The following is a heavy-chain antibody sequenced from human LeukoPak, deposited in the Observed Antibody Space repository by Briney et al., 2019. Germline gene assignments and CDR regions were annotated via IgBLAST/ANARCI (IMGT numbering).Heavy chain of an antibody. V-gene: IGHV3-74*01. J-gene: IGHJ6*02. Sequence: GGSLRLSCAASGFTFSSYNMNWVRQAPGKGLVWVSRINNDGSSASYVDSVKGRFTISRDNAKNTLFLQMNSLRAEDTAVYYCARRGTGHGMDVWGQGTTVIVSS. CDR3: ARRGTGHGMDV. CDR1: GFTFSSYN. CDR2: INNDGSSA. D-gene: IGHD1-1*01.